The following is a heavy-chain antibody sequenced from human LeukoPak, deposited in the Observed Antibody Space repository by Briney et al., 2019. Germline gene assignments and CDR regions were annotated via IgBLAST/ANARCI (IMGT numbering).Heavy chain of an antibody. Sequence: PGGSLRLSCAVSGFTVSAHYMSWVRQAPGKGLECVSFLYTGGDTYYADSVKGRFTISRDNAENSLYLQMNSLRAEDTALYYCARKRPNYFDYWGQGTLVTVSS. V-gene: IGHV3-53*01. CDR3: ARKRPNYFDY. CDR1: GFTVSAHY. CDR2: LYTGGDT. J-gene: IGHJ4*02.